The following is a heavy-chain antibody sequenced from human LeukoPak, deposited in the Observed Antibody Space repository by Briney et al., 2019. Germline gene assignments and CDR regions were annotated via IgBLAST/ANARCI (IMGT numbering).Heavy chain of an antibody. D-gene: IGHD5-18*01. Sequence: GGSLRLSCAASGFTFSSYAMHWVRQAPGKGLEWVAVISYVGSNKYYADSVKGRFTISRDNSKNSLFLQMNSLRTEDTAVYCCARDRRIQLWLEAFDIWGQGTLVTVSS. J-gene: IGHJ3*02. CDR1: GFTFSSYA. CDR3: ARDRRIQLWLEAFDI. CDR2: ISYVGSNK. V-gene: IGHV3-30-3*01.